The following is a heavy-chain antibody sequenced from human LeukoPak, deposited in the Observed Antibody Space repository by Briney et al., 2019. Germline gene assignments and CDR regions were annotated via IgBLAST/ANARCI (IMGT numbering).Heavy chain of an antibody. V-gene: IGHV4-34*01. CDR3: ARGIAPDV. CDR2: INHSGSA. CDR1: GGSFSGYY. J-gene: IGHJ6*02. Sequence: SETLSLTCAVYGGSFSGYYWSWIRQPPGKGLEWIGEINHSGSANYNPSLKSRVTISVDTSKNQFSLELSSVTAADTAVYYCARGIAPDVWGQGTTVTVSS. D-gene: IGHD2/OR15-2a*01.